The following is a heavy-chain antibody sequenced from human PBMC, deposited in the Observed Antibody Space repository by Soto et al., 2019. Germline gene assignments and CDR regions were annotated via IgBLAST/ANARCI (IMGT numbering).Heavy chain of an antibody. Sequence: PGGSLRLCCAASGFTFSSFWMTWVRQVPGKGLEWVANIKQDGSGKYYVDSVKGRFTISRDNAKDSLYLQMNSLTAEDTAVYYCAGMWLYNPFDYWGQGTQVTVSS. V-gene: IGHV3-7*01. CDR3: AGMWLYNPFDY. CDR1: GFTFSSFW. CDR2: IKQDGSGK. D-gene: IGHD2-2*02. J-gene: IGHJ4*02.